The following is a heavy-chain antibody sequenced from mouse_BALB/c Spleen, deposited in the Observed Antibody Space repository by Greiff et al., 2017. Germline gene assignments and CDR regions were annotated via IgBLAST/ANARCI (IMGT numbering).Heavy chain of an antibody. CDR1: GYTFTNYW. CDR2: IYPGGGYT. V-gene: IGHV1-63*02. CDR3: ARKGDGSYAMDY. J-gene: IGHJ4*01. D-gene: IGHD2-3*01. Sequence: QVQLQQSGAELVRPGTSVKISCKASGYTFTNYWLGWVKQRPGHGLEWIGDIYPGGGYTNYNEKFKGKATLTADTSSSTAYMQRSSLTSEDSAVYFCARKGDGSYAMDYWGQGTSVTVSS.